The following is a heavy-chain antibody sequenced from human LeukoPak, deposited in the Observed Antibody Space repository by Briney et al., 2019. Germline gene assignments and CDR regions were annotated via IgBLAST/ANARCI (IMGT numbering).Heavy chain of an antibody. CDR3: ASTERCSTTCPLDY. V-gene: IGHV4-34*01. J-gene: IGHJ4*02. Sequence: PSETLSLTCAVYGGSFRGYYWSWVRQPPGKGLEWMGEINHSGSTNYNTSLKSRVTISLDTSMRKCSLKLNSVTAADTAVYYCASTERCSTTCPLDYWGEGTPVSLSS. D-gene: IGHD2-2*01. CDR1: GGSFRGYY. CDR2: INHSGST.